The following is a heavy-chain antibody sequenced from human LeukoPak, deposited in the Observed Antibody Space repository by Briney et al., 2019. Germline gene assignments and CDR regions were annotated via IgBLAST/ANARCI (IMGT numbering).Heavy chain of an antibody. CDR3: AREENLFAPYFDY. V-gene: IGHV1-2*02. J-gene: IGHJ4*02. Sequence: ASVKVSCKASGYTFTDYYMHWVRQAPGQGLEWMGWINPDSGGANYAQKFQGRVTMTRDTSTSTVYMQLSSQKSEDTAVYYCAREENLFAPYFDYWGQGTLATVSS. CDR2: INPDSGGA. CDR1: GYTFTDYY. D-gene: IGHD3-3*01.